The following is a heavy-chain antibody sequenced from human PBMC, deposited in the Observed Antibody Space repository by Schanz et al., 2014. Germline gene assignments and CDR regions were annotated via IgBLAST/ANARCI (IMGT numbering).Heavy chain of an antibody. Sequence: QVQLVQSGAEVKKPGSSVKVSCKASGGTLQSYTFSWVRQAPGQGLEWMGQINPNSGATIYAQNFQGRVTMTRDTSISTAYMELSRLRSDDTAVYYCARGLVRYFAYWGQGTLVTVSS. J-gene: IGHJ4*02. D-gene: IGHD2-8*02. CDR1: GGTLQSYT. V-gene: IGHV1-2*06. CDR2: INPNSGAT. CDR3: ARGLVRYFAY.